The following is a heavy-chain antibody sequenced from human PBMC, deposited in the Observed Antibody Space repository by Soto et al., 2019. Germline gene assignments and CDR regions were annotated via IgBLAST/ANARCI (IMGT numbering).Heavy chain of an antibody. CDR1: GGSINNSSFY. CDR3: ARRPLVRGIIPYFFDS. J-gene: IGHJ4*02. D-gene: IGHD3-10*01. V-gene: IGHV4-39*01. CDR2: IYHSGSA. Sequence: QLQLQESGPGLVKPSETLSLTCTVSGGSINNSSFYWGWVRQPPGKRLEWIGSIYHSGSAYYNPSLKIRLTVSVDTSNNQFSLNLSSVTAADTAVYFCARRPLVRGIIPYFFDSWGQGTLVTVSS.